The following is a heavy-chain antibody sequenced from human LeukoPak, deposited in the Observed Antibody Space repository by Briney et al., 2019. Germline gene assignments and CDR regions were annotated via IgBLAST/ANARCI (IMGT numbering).Heavy chain of an antibody. J-gene: IGHJ4*02. Sequence: GGSLRLSCAASGFTFSSYGMHWVRQAPGKGLEWVAFRRYDGSNKYYADSVKGRFTISRDNAKKSLYLQMDSLRAEDTAVYYCATHGYSELRYFDWSTNEWGQGTLVTVSS. D-gene: IGHD3-9*01. CDR3: ATHGYSELRYFDWSTNE. V-gene: IGHV3-30*02. CDR1: GFTFSSYG. CDR2: RRYDGSNK.